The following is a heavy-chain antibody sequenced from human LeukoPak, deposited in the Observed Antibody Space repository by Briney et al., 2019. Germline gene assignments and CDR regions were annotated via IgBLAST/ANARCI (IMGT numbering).Heavy chain of an antibody. J-gene: IGHJ6*02. CDR2: TYYRSKWYN. CDR3: ARGVEIRYDILTGYYYYYGMDV. D-gene: IGHD3-9*01. CDR1: GDSVSSNSAA. V-gene: IGHV6-1*01. Sequence: SQTLSLTCAISGDSVSSNSAAWNGIRQSPSRGLEWLGRTYYRSKWYNDYAVSVKSRITINPDTSKNQFSLQLNSVTPEDTAVYYCARGVEIRYDILTGYYYYYGMDVWGQGTTVTVSS.